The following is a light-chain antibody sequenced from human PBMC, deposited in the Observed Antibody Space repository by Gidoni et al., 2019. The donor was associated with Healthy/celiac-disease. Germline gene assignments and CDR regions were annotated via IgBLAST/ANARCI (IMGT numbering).Light chain of an antibody. CDR1: QSISSY. CDR3: QQSYSTLWT. Sequence: DIQMTQSPSSLSASVGDRVTINCRASQSISSYLNWYQQKPGKAPKLLIYAESRLQSGVPSRFSGSGSGTDFNLTISSLQHEDFATYYWQQSYSTLWTFGQGTKVEIK. J-gene: IGKJ1*01. CDR2: AES. V-gene: IGKV1-39*01.